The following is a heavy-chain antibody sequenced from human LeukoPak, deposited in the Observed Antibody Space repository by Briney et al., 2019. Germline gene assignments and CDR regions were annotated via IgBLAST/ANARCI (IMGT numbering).Heavy chain of an antibody. CDR1: GFTFSGSA. Sequence: EGSLRLSCAASGFTFSGSAMHWVRQASGKGLEWVGRIRSKANSYATAYAASVKGRFPISRDDSKNTAYLQMNSLKTEDTAVYYCTRHLGDGYDSPFDYWGQGTLVTVSS. D-gene: IGHD5-24*01. CDR2: IRSKANSYAT. CDR3: TRHLGDGYDSPFDY. V-gene: IGHV3-73*01. J-gene: IGHJ4*02.